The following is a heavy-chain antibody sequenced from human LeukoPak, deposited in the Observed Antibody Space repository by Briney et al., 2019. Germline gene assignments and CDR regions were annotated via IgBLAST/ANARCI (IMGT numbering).Heavy chain of an antibody. Sequence: ASVKVSCKASGYTFTGYYMHWVRQAPGQGLEWMGWINPNSGGTNYAQKFQGRVTMTRDTSISTAYMELSRLRSDDTAVYYCATTFSGWYGVFDYWGQGTLVTVSS. CDR1: GYTFTGYY. CDR2: INPNSGGT. CDR3: ATTFSGWYGVFDY. D-gene: IGHD6-19*01. J-gene: IGHJ4*02. V-gene: IGHV1-2*02.